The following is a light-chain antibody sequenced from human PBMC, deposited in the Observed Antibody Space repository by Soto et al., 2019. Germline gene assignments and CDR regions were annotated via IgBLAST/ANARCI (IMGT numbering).Light chain of an antibody. CDR3: SSYTSCSTVI. CDR2: DVS. CDR1: SSDVGAYNC. J-gene: IGLJ2*01. Sequence: QSALTQPASVSGSPGQAITISCTGTSSDVGAYNCVSWYQQHPGKAPKLMIYDVSNRPSGVSNRCSGSKSVNTASLTISGLQAEDEADYYCSSYTSCSTVIFGGGTKMTVL. V-gene: IGLV2-14*03.